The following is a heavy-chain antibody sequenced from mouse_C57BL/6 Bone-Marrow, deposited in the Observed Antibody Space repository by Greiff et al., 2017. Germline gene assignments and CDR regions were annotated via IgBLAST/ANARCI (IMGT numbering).Heavy chain of an antibody. V-gene: IGHV1-55*01. Sequence: VQLQQPGAALVKPGASVKMSCKASGYTFTSYWITWVKQRPGQGLEWIGDIYPGSGSTNYNEKFKGKATLTVDTSASTAYMQRSSLTSEDSAVYYCARGSDGYYGYWGQGTTLTVSS. CDR3: ARGSDGYYGY. CDR2: IYPGSGST. J-gene: IGHJ2*01. CDR1: GYTFTSYW. D-gene: IGHD2-3*01.